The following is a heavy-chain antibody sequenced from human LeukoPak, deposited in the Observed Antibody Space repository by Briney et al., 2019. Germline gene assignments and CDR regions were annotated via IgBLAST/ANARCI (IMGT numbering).Heavy chain of an antibody. CDR2: IRYDGSNK. V-gene: IGHV3-30*02. Sequence: PGGSLRLSCAASGFTFSSYGMHWVRQAPGKGLEWVAFIRYDGSNKYYADSAKGRFTISRDNSKNTLYLQMNSLRAEDTAVYYCAKGSGLLWFGEPTVGAFDIWGQGTMVTVSS. CDR3: AKGSGLLWFGEPTVGAFDI. CDR1: GFTFSSYG. D-gene: IGHD3-10*01. J-gene: IGHJ3*02.